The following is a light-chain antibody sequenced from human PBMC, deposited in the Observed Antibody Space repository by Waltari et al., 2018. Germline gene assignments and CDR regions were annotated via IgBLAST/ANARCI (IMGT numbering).Light chain of an antibody. V-gene: IGKV4-1*01. CDR3: LQYYSGVLT. J-gene: IGKJ4*01. CDR2: WAS. CDR1: ASLLFSSNNTNY. Sequence: SVITHPPHSMAVSLGERAAINCKSSASLLFSSNNTNYLACFQQKAGQPPKLLIYWASTRESGVPDRFSGSGSGTDFALTLSSLQAEDVAVYYCLQYYSGVLTCAGGTKVEIK.